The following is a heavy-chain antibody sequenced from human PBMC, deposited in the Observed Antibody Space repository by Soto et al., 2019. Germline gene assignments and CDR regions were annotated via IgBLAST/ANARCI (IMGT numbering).Heavy chain of an antibody. Sequence: QVQLVQSGAEVKKPGSSVKVSCKASGGTFSSYAISWVRQAPGQGLEWMGGIIPIFGTANYAQKFQGRVTITADESTSTAYMELSSLRSDDTAVYYCARAPSRGPPTYFDYWGQGTLVTVSS. CDR3: ARAPSRGPPTYFDY. CDR1: GGTFSSYA. J-gene: IGHJ4*02. D-gene: IGHD2-15*01. V-gene: IGHV1-69*12. CDR2: IIPIFGTA.